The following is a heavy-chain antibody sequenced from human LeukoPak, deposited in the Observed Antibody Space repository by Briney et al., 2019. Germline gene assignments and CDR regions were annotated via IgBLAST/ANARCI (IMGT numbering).Heavy chain of an antibody. J-gene: IGHJ4*02. D-gene: IGHD6-19*01. Sequence: GGSLSLSCAASGFTFSSYGMHWVRQAPGKGLEWVAFIRYDGSNKYYADSVKGRFTISRDNSKNTLYLQMNSLRAEGTAVYYCAAVGSSGPDYWGQGTLVTVSS. CDR3: AAVGSSGPDY. CDR1: GFTFSSYG. CDR2: IRYDGSNK. V-gene: IGHV3-30*02.